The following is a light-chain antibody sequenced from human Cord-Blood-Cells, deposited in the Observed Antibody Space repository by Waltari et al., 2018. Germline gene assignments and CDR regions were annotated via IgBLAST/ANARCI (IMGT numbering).Light chain of an antibody. Sequence: QSALTQPAPVSGSPGQSIPISCTGTSSDVGGYNYGTWYQQHPGKAPKLMIYDVSNRPSGVSNRFSGSKSGNTASLTISGLQAEDEADYYCSSYTSSSTLVFGGGTKLTVL. J-gene: IGLJ2*01. CDR3: SSYTSSSTLV. CDR1: SSDVGGYNY. V-gene: IGLV2-14*01. CDR2: DVS.